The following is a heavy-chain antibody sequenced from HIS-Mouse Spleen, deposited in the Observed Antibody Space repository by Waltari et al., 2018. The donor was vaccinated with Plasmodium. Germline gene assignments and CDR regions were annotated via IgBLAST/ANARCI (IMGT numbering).Heavy chain of an antibody. CDR1: GYYISSGYY. V-gene: IGHV4-38-2*02. Sequence: QVQLQESGPGLVTPSETLSLTCTVSGYYISSGYYWGWLRQPPGKGLEWIGSIYHSGSTYYNPSLKSRVTISVDTSKNQFSLKLSSVTAADTAVYYCARQSYYGSGSYYNVGWGQGTLVTVSS. CDR2: IYHSGST. CDR3: ARQSYYGSGSYYNVG. D-gene: IGHD3-10*01. J-gene: IGHJ4*02.